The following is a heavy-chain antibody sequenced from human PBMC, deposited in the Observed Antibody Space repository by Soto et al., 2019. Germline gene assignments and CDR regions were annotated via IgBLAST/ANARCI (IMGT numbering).Heavy chain of an antibody. CDR2: ISAYNGNT. D-gene: IGHD3-22*01. Sequence: ASVKVSCKASGYTFTSYGISWVRQAPGQGLEWMGWISAYNGNTNYAQKLQGRVTMTTDTSTSTAYMELRSLRSDDTAVYYCARGRRPSPNYYDSSGYHDYWGQGTLVTVSS. CDR3: ARGRRPSPNYYDSSGYHDY. V-gene: IGHV1-18*01. CDR1: GYTFTSYG. J-gene: IGHJ4*02.